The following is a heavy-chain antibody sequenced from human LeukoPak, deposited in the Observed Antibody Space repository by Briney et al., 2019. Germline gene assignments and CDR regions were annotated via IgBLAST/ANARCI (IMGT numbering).Heavy chain of an antibody. V-gene: IGHV4-34*01. J-gene: IGHJ5*02. CDR2: INHSGST. Sequence: PSETLSLTCAVYGGSFSGYYWSWIRQPPGKGLEWIGEINHSGSTNYNPSLKSRVTISVDTSKNQFSPKLSSVTAADTAVYYCARGPQQLLPNWFDPWGQGTLVTVSS. CDR3: ARGPQQLLPNWFDP. CDR1: GGSFSGYY. D-gene: IGHD6-13*01.